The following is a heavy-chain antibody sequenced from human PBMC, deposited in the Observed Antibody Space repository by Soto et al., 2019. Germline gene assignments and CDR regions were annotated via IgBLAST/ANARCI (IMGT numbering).Heavy chain of an antibody. CDR3: ASLGGFEYSMYYFDY. Sequence: QVQLVQSGAEVKKPGSSVKVSCKASGGTFSSYAISWVRQAPGQGLEWMGGIIPIFGTANYAQQFQGRVTITADEATSTAYMELSSVRSEDTAVYYCASLGGFEYSMYYFDYWGQGTLVTVSS. J-gene: IGHJ4*02. D-gene: IGHD6-6*01. CDR2: IIPIFGTA. CDR1: GGTFSSYA. V-gene: IGHV1-69*01.